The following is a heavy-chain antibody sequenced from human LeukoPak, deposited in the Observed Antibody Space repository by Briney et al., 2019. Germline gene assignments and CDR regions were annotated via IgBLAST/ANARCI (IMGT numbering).Heavy chain of an antibody. CDR3: AKDPHIVVVPAAPFDY. CDR1: GFTFSSYA. D-gene: IGHD2-2*01. V-gene: IGHV3-23*01. J-gene: IGHJ4*02. Sequence: PGGSLRLSCAASGFTFSSYAMSWVRQAPGKGLEWVSAISGSGGSTYYADSVKGRFTISRDNSKNTLYLQMNSLRAEDTAVYYCAKDPHIVVVPAAPFDYWGQGTLVTVSS. CDR2: ISGSGGST.